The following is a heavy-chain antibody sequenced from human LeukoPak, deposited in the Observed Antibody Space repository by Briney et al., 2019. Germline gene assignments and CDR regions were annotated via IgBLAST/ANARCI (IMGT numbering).Heavy chain of an antibody. CDR1: GFTFSSYA. Sequence: GGSLRLSWAASGFTFSSYAIQWVRQAPGKGLEGVSSISSSGSYIYYADSVKGRFTISRDNAKNSLDLQMNSLRVEDTAVYYCARLQWLQTGRDFLDYWGQGTLVTVSS. J-gene: IGHJ4*02. CDR3: ARLQWLQTGRDFLDY. D-gene: IGHD6-19*01. CDR2: ISSSGSYI. V-gene: IGHV3-21*06.